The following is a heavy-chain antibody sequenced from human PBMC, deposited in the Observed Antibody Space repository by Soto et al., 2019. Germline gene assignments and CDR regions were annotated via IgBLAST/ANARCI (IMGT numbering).Heavy chain of an antibody. CDR2: ISYDGSNK. CDR3: AKDLSIVVVTATRGGYFDL. V-gene: IGHV3-30*18. CDR1: GFTFSSYC. Sequence: QVQLVESGGGVVQPGRSLRLSCAASGFTFSSYCMHWVRQAPGKGLEWVAVISYDGSNKYYADSVKGRFTISRDNTKNTLYLQMNSLRAEDTAVYYCAKDLSIVVVTATRGGYFDLWGRGTLVTDSS. J-gene: IGHJ2*01. D-gene: IGHD2-21*02.